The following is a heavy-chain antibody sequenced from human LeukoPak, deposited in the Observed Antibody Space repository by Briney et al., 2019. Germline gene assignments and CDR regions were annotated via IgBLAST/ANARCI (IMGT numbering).Heavy chain of an antibody. V-gene: IGHV3-23*01. D-gene: IGHD5-18*01. Sequence: GGSLRLSCAASGFIFSSYAMSWVRQAPGKGLEWVSAISGSGGSTYYADSVKGRFTISRDNSKNTLYLQMNSLRAEDTAVYYCAKAIVKGQLWFFGYWGRGTRVTVS. CDR1: GFIFSSYA. J-gene: IGHJ4*02. CDR2: ISGSGGST. CDR3: AKAIVKGQLWFFGY.